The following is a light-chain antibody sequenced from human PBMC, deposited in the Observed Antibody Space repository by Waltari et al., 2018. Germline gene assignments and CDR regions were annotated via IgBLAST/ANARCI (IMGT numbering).Light chain of an antibody. V-gene: IGLV3-1*01. J-gene: IGLJ2*01. CDR3: QAWATGTDVI. Sequence: SYELTQPPSVSVSPGQTATITCSGDKLGDKDVCWYQQKPGQSPVVVIYQNTKRPSGIPGRFSASNSENTATLTISGTQAMDEADYYCQAWATGTDVIFGGGTKVTVL. CDR1: KLGDKD. CDR2: QNT.